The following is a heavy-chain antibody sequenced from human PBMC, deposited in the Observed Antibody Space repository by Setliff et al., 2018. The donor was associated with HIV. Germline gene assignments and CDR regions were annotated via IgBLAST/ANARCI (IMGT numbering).Heavy chain of an antibody. V-gene: IGHV4-34*01. D-gene: IGHD5-18*01. J-gene: IGHJ4*02. Sequence: PSETLSLTCAVYGGAFSGYYWSWIRQPPGKGLEWIGEINHSGSTNYNPSLKSRVTISVDASKNHFSLKVSSVTAADTAVYYCARRPYTALVPFDYWGQGTLVTVSS. CDR3: ARRPYTALVPFDY. CDR1: GGAFSGYY. CDR2: INHSGST.